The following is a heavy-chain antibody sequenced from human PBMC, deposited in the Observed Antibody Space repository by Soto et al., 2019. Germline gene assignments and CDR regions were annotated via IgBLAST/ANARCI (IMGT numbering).Heavy chain of an antibody. Sequence: PSETLSLTCAVYGGSFSGYYWSWIRQPPGKGLEWIGEINHSGSTNYNPSLKGRVTISVDTSKNQFSLKLSSVTAADTAVYYCARGYSDFWSGYNGMDVWGQGTTVTVSS. CDR1: GGSFSGYY. CDR2: INHSGST. CDR3: ARGYSDFWSGYNGMDV. V-gene: IGHV4-34*01. J-gene: IGHJ6*02. D-gene: IGHD3-3*01.